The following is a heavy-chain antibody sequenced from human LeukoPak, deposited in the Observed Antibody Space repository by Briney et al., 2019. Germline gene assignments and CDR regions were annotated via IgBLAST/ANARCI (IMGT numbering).Heavy chain of an antibody. CDR1: GFTFSTYW. D-gene: IGHD3-10*01. CDR3: ASRLMVRGVITNDY. V-gene: IGHV3-7*01. J-gene: IGHJ4*02. CDR2: IRKDGSDI. Sequence: PGGSLRLSCAASGFTFSTYWMSWVRQAPGKGLEWVANIRKDGSDIYYVDSVKGRFTISRDNAKNSLYLQMNSLRAEDTAVYYCASRLMVRGVITNDYWGQGTLVTVSS.